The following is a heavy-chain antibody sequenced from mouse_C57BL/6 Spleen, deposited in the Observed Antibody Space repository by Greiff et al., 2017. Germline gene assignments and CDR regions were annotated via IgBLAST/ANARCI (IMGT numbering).Heavy chain of an antibody. CDR3: ATTVVATRAMDY. J-gene: IGHJ4*01. D-gene: IGHD1-1*01. CDR2: IDPSDSYT. V-gene: IGHV1-50*01. CDR1: GYTFTSYW. Sequence: QVQLQQSGAELVKPGASVKLSCKASGYTFTSYWMQWVKQRPGQGLEWIGEIDPSDSYTNYNQKFKGKATLTVDSSSSTAYMQLSSLTSEDSAVYYCATTVVATRAMDYWGQGTSVTVSS.